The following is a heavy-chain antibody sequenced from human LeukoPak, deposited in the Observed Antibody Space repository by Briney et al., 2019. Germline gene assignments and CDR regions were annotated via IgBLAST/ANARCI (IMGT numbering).Heavy chain of an antibody. CDR2: IFYSGST. Sequence: SETLSLTCTVSGGSVSSSNYYWGWIRQPPGKGLEWIGSIFYSGSTYYNPSLKSRVTISVGTSKNQFSLKLNSVTAADTAVYYCANLIAVAGKTRPNWGQGTLVTVSS. J-gene: IGHJ4*02. CDR1: GGSVSSSNYY. CDR3: ANLIAVAGKTRPN. D-gene: IGHD6-19*01. V-gene: IGHV4-39*01.